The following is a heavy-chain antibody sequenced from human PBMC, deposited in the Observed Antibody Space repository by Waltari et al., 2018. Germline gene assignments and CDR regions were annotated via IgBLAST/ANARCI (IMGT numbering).Heavy chain of an antibody. D-gene: IGHD3-22*01. Sequence: QVQLQESGPGLVKPSQTLSLTCTVSGGSISSGSYYWSWIRQPAGKGLEWIGYIYTSGSTNYNPSLKSRVTISVDTSKNQFSLKLSSVTAADTVVYYCASQYYYDSSGGGKYDYWGQGTLVTVSS. CDR3: ASQYYYDSSGGGKYDY. CDR1: GGSISSGSYY. J-gene: IGHJ4*02. V-gene: IGHV4-61*09. CDR2: IYTSGST.